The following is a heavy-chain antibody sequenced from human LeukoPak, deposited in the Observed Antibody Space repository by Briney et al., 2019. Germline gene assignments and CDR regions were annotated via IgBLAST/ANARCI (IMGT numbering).Heavy chain of an antibody. CDR2: ISSSSSYI. V-gene: IGHV3-21*04. D-gene: IGHD6-19*01. Sequence: AGGSLRLSCAASGFTFSSYSMNWVRQAPGKGLEWVSSISSSSSYIYYADSVKGRFTISRDNSKNTLYLQMNSLRAEDTAVYYCARGRNGRGSGHGLSYWGQGTLVTVSS. CDR3: ARGRNGRGSGHGLSY. J-gene: IGHJ4*02. CDR1: GFTFSSYS.